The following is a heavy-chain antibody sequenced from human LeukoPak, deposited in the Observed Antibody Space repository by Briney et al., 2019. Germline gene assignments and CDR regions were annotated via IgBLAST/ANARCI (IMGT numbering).Heavy chain of an antibody. CDR1: GYTLTELS. CDR3: AREGAARPGYYYMDV. D-gene: IGHD6-6*01. J-gene: IGHJ6*03. V-gene: IGHV1-24*01. Sequence: ASVKVSFKVSGYTLTELSMHWVRQAPGKGLEWMGGFDPEDDEIIYAQRFQGRVTRTEDASTDTAYMELRSLRSEDTAVYYCAREGAARPGYYYMDVWGKGTTVTVSS. CDR2: FDPEDDEI.